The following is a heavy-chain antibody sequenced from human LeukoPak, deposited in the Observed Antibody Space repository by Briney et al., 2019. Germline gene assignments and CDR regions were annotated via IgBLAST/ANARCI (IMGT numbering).Heavy chain of an antibody. CDR3: ARYLWDVDSPFDS. J-gene: IGHJ4*02. Sequence: GGSLRLSRAASALTFDDYGMGWVRQAPGKGLEWLSYINWNGGSTGYADSVKGRFTIYRDNGNNSLYLQMDSQRAEDTALYYCARYLWDVDSPFDSWGQGTLVTVSS. D-gene: IGHD4-17*01. CDR1: ALTFDDYG. CDR2: INWNGGST. V-gene: IGHV3-20*04.